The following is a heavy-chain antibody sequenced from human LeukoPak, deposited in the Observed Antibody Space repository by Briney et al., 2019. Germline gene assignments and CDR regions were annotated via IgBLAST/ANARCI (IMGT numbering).Heavy chain of an antibody. CDR2: INPNSGGT. J-gene: IGHJ4*02. CDR1: GYTFTGYC. D-gene: IGHD3-22*01. Sequence: ASVKVSCKASGYTFTGYCMHWVRQAPGQGLEWMGWINPNSGGTNYAQKFQGRVTMTRDTSISTAYMELSRLRSDDTAVYYCARAYYYDSSGYYGYWGQGTLVTVSS. V-gene: IGHV1-2*02. CDR3: ARAYYYDSSGYYGY.